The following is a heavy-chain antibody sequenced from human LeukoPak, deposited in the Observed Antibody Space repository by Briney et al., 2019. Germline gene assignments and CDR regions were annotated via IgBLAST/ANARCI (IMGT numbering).Heavy chain of an antibody. CDR1: GFTFSSYT. CDR3: AKDRWSGFSQIDY. Sequence: PGGSLRLSCAASGFTFSSYTMNWFRQAPGKGPEWVSAISGSGSNTYYAGSVKGRFTISRDNSKNTLYLQMNSLRGEDTAIYYCAKDRWSGFSQIDYWGQGTLVTVSS. V-gene: IGHV3-23*01. CDR2: ISGSGSNT. J-gene: IGHJ4*02. D-gene: IGHD3-3*01.